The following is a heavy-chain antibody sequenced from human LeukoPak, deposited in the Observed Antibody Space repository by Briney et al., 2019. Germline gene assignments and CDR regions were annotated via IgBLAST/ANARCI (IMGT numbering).Heavy chain of an antibody. CDR1: GGTFSSYA. V-gene: IGHV1-69*04. D-gene: IGHD3-22*01. CDR3: AREITMITDAFDI. Sequence: SVKVSCKASGGTFSSYAISWVRQAPGQGLEWMGRIIPILGIANYAQKFQGRVTFTADKSTSTAYMELSSLRSEDTAVYYCAREITMITDAFDIWGQGTMVTVSS. CDR2: IIPILGIA. J-gene: IGHJ3*02.